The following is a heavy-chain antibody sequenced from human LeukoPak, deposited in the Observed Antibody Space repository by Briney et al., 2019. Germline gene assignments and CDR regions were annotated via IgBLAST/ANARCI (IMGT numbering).Heavy chain of an antibody. V-gene: IGHV4-59*08. J-gene: IGHJ3*02. CDR2: IYYSGST. CDR3: ASNDAFDI. Sequence: SETLSLTCTVSGGSISSYYWSWIRQPPGKGLEWIGYIYYSGSTNYNPPLKSRVTISVDTSKNQFSLKLSSVTAADTAVYYCASNDAFDIWGQGTMVTVSS. CDR1: GGSISSYY.